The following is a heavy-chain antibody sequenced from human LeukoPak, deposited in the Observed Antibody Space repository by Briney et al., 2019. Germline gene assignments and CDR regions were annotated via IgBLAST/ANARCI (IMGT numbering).Heavy chain of an antibody. CDR1: GFTFSSYS. CDR2: ISSSSSYI. D-gene: IGHD6-19*01. CDR3: ARAPIAVAGYFDY. V-gene: IGHV3-21*01. Sequence: GGSLRLSCAASGFTFSSYSMNWARQAPGKGLEWVSSISSSSSYIYYADSVKGRFTISRDNAKNSLYLQMNSLRAEDTAVYYCARAPIAVAGYFDYWGQGTLVTVSS. J-gene: IGHJ4*02.